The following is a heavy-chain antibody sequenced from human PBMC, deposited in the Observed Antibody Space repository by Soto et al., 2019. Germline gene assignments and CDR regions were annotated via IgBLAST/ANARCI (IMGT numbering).Heavy chain of an antibody. CDR3: AKESTVTTDFDY. CDR2: ISGSGGST. D-gene: IGHD4-17*01. Sequence: EVQLLESGGGVVQPGGSLRLSSAASGFTFSSYAMSWVRQAPGKGLEWVSAISGSGGSTYYADSVKGRFTISRDNSKNTQYLQMNSLRAEDTAVYYCAKESTVTTDFDYWGQGTLVTVSS. V-gene: IGHV3-23*01. CDR1: GFTFSSYA. J-gene: IGHJ4*02.